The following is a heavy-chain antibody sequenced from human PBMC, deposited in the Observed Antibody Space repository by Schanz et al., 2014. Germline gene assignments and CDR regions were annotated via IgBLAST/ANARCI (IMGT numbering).Heavy chain of an antibody. V-gene: IGHV3-23*01. J-gene: IGHJ6*02. CDR3: AKDGPGGSGSYSADGGMDV. CDR1: GFNFSDYA. D-gene: IGHD3-10*01. CDR2: ISGGGGTT. Sequence: EVHLLESGGGLVPPGGSLRLSCAASGFNFSDYAMCWVRQAPGKGLEWVSAISGGGGTTYYTDSVKGRFTIARDNTKSTLYLQMNSLRAEDTAVDYCAKDGPGGSGSYSADGGMDVWGQGTTVTVSS.